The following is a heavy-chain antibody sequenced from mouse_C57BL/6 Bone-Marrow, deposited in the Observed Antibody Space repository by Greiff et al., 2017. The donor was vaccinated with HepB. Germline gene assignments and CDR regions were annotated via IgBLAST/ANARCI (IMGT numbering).Heavy chain of an antibody. CDR3: AARQLRLPYYFDY. J-gene: IGHJ2*01. CDR1: GYTFTSYW. Sequence: QVQLQQPGAELVKPGASVKLSCKASGYTFTSYWMHWVKQRPGQGLEWIGMIHPNSGSTNYNEKFKSKAKLTVDKSSSTAYMQLSSLTSEDSAVYYCAARQLRLPYYFDYWGQGTTLTVSS. D-gene: IGHD3-2*02. V-gene: IGHV1-64*01. CDR2: IHPNSGST.